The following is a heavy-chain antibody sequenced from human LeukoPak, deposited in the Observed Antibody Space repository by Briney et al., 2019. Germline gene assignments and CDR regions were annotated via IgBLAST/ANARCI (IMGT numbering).Heavy chain of an antibody. J-gene: IGHJ4*02. CDR1: GVSISSYY. Sequence: SETLSLTCTVSGVSISSYYWRWIRQPAGKGLEGIGRIYTSGSTNYNPPIKSRVTMSVDTSKNQFSLKLSSVTSADTAVYYCAREAEYYYDSSGYYYYFDYWGQGTLVTVSS. CDR2: IYTSGST. V-gene: IGHV4-4*07. D-gene: IGHD3-22*01. CDR3: AREAEYYYDSSGYYYYFDY.